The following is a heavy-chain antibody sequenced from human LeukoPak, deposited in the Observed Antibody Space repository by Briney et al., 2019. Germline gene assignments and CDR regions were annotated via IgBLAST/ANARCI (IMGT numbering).Heavy chain of an antibody. CDR2: ISGSGGST. J-gene: IGHJ4*02. D-gene: IGHD3-3*01. CDR1: GFTFSSYA. Sequence: GGSLRLSCAASGFTFSSYAMSWVRQAPGKGLEWVSAISGSGGSTYYADSVKGRFTISRDNSKNTLYLQMNSLRAEGTAVYYCAHREPWSGYRDWGQGTLVTVSS. V-gene: IGHV3-23*01. CDR3: AHREPWSGYRD.